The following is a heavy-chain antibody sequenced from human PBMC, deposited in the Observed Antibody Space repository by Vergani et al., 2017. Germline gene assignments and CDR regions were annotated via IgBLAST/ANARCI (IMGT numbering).Heavy chain of an antibody. Sequence: QVQLQESGPGLVKPSETLSLTCAASGYSISSGYYWGWIRQPPGKGLEWIGSIYHSGSTYYNPSLKSRVTISVDTSKNQFSLKLSSVTAADTAVYYCAREGRGGYCSGGSCYSGWYFDLWGRGTLVTVSS. CDR1: GYSISSGYY. CDR3: AREGRGGYCSGGSCYSGWYFDL. J-gene: IGHJ2*01. D-gene: IGHD2-15*01. CDR2: IYHSGST. V-gene: IGHV4-38-2*02.